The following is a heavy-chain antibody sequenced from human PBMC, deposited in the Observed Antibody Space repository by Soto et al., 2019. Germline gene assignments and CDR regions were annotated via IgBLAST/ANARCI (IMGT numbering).Heavy chain of an antibody. Sequence: QVQLVQSGAEVKKPGASVKVSCKASGYTFTSYAMHWVRQAPGQRLEWMGWINAGNGNTKYSQKFQGRVTITRDTSESKAYMELSSLRSEDTAVYYCATSITIFGGGPYFFEYWGQGTLVTVSS. D-gene: IGHD3-3*01. CDR3: ATSITIFGGGPYFFEY. V-gene: IGHV1-3*01. CDR2: INAGNGNT. CDR1: GYTFTSYA. J-gene: IGHJ4*02.